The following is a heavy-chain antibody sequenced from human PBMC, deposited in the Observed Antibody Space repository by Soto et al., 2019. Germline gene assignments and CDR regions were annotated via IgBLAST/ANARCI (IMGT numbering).Heavy chain of an antibody. CDR1: GFTFSSYS. D-gene: IGHD2-15*01. Sequence: GGSLRLSCAASGFTFSSYSMNWVRQAPGKGLEWVSSISSSSSFIYYADSVKGRFTISRDNAKNSLYLQMNSLRAEDTAVYYCAKLLPYYYYGMDVWGQGTTVTVSS. CDR3: AKLLPYYYYGMDV. CDR2: ISSSSSFI. J-gene: IGHJ6*02. V-gene: IGHV3-21*01.